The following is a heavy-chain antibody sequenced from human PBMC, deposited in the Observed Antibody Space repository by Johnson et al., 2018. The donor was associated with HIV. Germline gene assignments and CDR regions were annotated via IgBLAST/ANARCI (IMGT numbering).Heavy chain of an antibody. V-gene: IGHV3-15*01. CDR3: AKERNWGWGNYAFDI. D-gene: IGHD7-27*01. Sequence: VHLVESGGGLVKPGGSLRLSCAASGFTFSNAWMSWVRQAPGKGLEWVGRIKSKTDGGTTDYAAPVKGRFTIYRDISKNTLYLQMNSLRAEDTAVYYCAKERNWGWGNYAFDIWGQGTMVTVSS. J-gene: IGHJ3*02. CDR2: IKSKTDGGTT. CDR1: GFTFSNAW.